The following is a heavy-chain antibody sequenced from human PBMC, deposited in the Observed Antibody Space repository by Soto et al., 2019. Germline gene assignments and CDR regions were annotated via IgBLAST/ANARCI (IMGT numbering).Heavy chain of an antibody. D-gene: IGHD3-22*01. CDR2: ISSSGAYI. CDR1: GFTFSSYS. Sequence: VQLVESGGGLVKPGGSLRLSCAASGFTFSSYSMNWVRQAPGKGLEWVSSISSSGAYIYYADSLKGRFTISRDNAKNSLYLQMISLRAEDTAVYYCAKNHNYDSSGYGVDSWGQGTLVTVSS. V-gene: IGHV3-21*01. CDR3: AKNHNYDSSGYGVDS. J-gene: IGHJ4*02.